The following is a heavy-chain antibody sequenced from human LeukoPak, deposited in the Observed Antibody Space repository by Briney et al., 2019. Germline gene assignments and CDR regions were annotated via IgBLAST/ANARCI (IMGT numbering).Heavy chain of an antibody. Sequence: GGSLRLSCAASGFTFSSYAIHWVRQAPGKGLEWLAVISYDGSYKYYVDSVKGRFTISRDNSKNTLYLQMNSLRVEDTAVYFCATDSTYYYASGSSGPHHFDSWGQGTLVTVSS. D-gene: IGHD3-10*01. CDR2: ISYDGSYK. CDR1: GFTFSSYA. CDR3: ATDSTYYYASGSSGPHHFDS. J-gene: IGHJ4*02. V-gene: IGHV3-30*01.